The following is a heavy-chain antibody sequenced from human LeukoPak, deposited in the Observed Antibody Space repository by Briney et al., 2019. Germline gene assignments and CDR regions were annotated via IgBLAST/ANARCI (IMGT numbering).Heavy chain of an antibody. CDR1: GASFSSGDQY. CDR2: IHPSGTL. J-gene: IGHJ4*02. Sequence: SETLSLTCTVSGASFSSGDQYWNWIRQRPGGGLEWIGSIHPSGTLYNNPSLESRVTISIDTSKNQFSLNLNSVTAADTAVYFCSRGLDSRKLGYWGQGTLVTVSS. CDR3: SRGLDSRKLGY. V-gene: IGHV4-31*03. D-gene: IGHD3-22*01.